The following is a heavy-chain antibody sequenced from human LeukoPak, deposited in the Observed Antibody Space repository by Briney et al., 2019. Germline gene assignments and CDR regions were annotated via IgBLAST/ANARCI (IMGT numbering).Heavy chain of an antibody. J-gene: IGHJ4*02. CDR3: ARDPTLSY. CDR1: GFTVNNYN. Sequence: GRSLRLSCAASGFTVNNYNMNWVRQAPGKGPEWVSSITTSGRTTYYADSVRGRFTISKDSAENSLYLQMNSLRDEDTAVYYCARDPTLSYWGQGTWVTVSS. V-gene: IGHV3-48*02. CDR2: ITTSGRTT.